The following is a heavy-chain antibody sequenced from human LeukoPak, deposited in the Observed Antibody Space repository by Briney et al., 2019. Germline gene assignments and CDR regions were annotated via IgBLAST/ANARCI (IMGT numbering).Heavy chain of an antibody. D-gene: IGHD5-18*01. J-gene: IGHJ4*02. CDR3: AKGRSGYSYGPPRPNFDY. CDR1: GFTFSSYA. CDR2: ISGSGGST. V-gene: IGHV3-23*01. Sequence: GSLRLSCAASGFTFSSYAMSWVRQAPGKGLEWVSAISGSGGSTYYADSVKGRFTISRDNSKNTLYLQMNSLRAEDTAVYYCAKGRSGYSYGPPRPNFDYWGQGTLVTVSS.